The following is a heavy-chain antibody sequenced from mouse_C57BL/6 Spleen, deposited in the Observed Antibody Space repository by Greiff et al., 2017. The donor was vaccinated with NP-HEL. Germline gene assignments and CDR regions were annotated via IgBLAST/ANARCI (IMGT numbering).Heavy chain of an antibody. CDR3: TREGSIYYDYDGAWFAY. V-gene: IGHV5-9-1*02. CDR2: ISSGGDYI. Sequence: EVQRVESGEGLVKPGGSLKLSCAASGFTFSSYAMSWVRQTPEKRLEWVAYISSGGDYIYYADTVKGRFTISRDNARNTLYLQMSSLKSEDTAMYYCTREGSIYYDYDGAWFAYWGQGTLVTVSA. D-gene: IGHD2-4*01. J-gene: IGHJ3*01. CDR1: GFTFSSYA.